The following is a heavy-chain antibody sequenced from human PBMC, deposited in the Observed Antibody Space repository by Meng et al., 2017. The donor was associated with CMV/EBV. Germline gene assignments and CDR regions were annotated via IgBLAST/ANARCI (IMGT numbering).Heavy chain of an antibody. Sequence: GESLKISCAASGFTFSSYAMHWVRQAPGKGLEWVAVISYDGSNKYYADSVKGRFTISRDNSKNTLYLQMNSLRAEDTAVYYCAREGQLWSNYYGMDVWGQGTTVTSP. CDR1: GFTFSSYA. D-gene: IGHD5-18*01. V-gene: IGHV3-30*04. CDR2: ISYDGSNK. CDR3: AREGQLWSNYYGMDV. J-gene: IGHJ6*02.